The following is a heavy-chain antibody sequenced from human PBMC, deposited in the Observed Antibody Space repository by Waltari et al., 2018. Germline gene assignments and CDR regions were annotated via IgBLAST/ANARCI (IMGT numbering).Heavy chain of an antibody. D-gene: IGHD2-21*01. CDR1: GYTFTGYY. CDR3: AREEGGAGSSFDH. Sequence: QVQLVQSGAEVKKPGASVKVSCKASGYTFTGYYMHWVRQAPGQGLEWRGRINPNSGGTNYAQKFQGSVTMTRDTSVSTAYMGLSRRRSDDTAVYYGAREEGGAGSSFDHWGQGTLVTVSA. CDR2: INPNSGGT. J-gene: IGHJ4*02. V-gene: IGHV1-2*06.